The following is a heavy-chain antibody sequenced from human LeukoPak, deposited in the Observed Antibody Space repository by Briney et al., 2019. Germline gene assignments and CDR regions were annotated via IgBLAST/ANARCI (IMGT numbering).Heavy chain of an antibody. V-gene: IGHV4-39*01. CDR1: GGSISSSSYY. CDR2: IYYSGST. CDR3: ARHSLYSSGYAFDI. D-gene: IGHD6-19*01. J-gene: IGHJ3*02. Sequence: PSETLSLAYTVYGGSISSSSYYWDWIRQPPGKGLEWFGSIYYSGSTYYIRSLKSRATISVDTSKNQFSLKLSSVTAADTAVYYCARHSLYSSGYAFDIWGQGTMVTVSS.